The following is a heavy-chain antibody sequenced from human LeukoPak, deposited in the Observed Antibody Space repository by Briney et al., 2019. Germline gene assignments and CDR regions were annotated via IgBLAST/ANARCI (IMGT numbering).Heavy chain of an antibody. CDR1: GYTFTGYY. CDR3: AIIYDSSGLGFDP. Sequence: ASVKVSCKASGYTFTGYYMRWVRQAPGQGLEWMGWINPNSGGTNYAQKFQGRVTMTRDTSISTAYMELSRLRSDDTAVYYCAIIYDSSGLGFDPWGQGTLVTVSS. J-gene: IGHJ5*02. V-gene: IGHV1-2*02. D-gene: IGHD3-22*01. CDR2: INPNSGGT.